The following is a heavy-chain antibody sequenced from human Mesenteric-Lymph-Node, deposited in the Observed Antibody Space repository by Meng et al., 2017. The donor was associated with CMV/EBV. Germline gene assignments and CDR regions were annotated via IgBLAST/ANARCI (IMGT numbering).Heavy chain of an antibody. CDR3: AYFGDLPPLW. V-gene: IGHV6-1*02. D-gene: IGHD3-16*01. CDR1: GASISSNNAA. J-gene: IGHJ4*02. CDR2: TYYRSESYN. Sequence: IQQQQSGPRLVKSHQHTYVTCTISGASISSNNAAWNWIRESPSRGLEWLGRTYYRSESYNDYAVSVKSRISVNLDTSKNQLSLHLNFVTPEDTAVYYCAYFGDLPPLWWGQGTLVTVSS.